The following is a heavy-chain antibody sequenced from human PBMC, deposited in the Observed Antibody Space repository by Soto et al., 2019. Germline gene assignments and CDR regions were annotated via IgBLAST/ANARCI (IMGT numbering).Heavy chain of an antibody. CDR3: ARGGAYYYYGMDV. CDR2: IKQDGSEK. Sequence: VQLVESGGGLVQPGGSLRLSCAASGFTFSSYWMSWVRQAPGKGLEWVANIKQDGSEKYYVDSVKGRFTISRDNAKNSLYLQMNSLRAEDTAVYYCARGGAYYYYGMDVWGQGTTVTVSS. J-gene: IGHJ6*02. CDR1: GFTFSSYW. D-gene: IGHD1-26*01. V-gene: IGHV3-7*05.